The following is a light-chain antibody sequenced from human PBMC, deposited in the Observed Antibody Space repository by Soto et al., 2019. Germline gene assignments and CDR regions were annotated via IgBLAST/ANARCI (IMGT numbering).Light chain of an antibody. Sequence: DIQMTQSPSSLSASVGDRVTITCRASQIISNYLNWYQQKPGEAPKLLIYGASKLQGGVPSRFSGSGSGTDFTLTISSMQPEDFAAYYCQQSYDTPLTFGGGTKVEIK. V-gene: IGKV1-39*01. CDR2: GAS. CDR3: QQSYDTPLT. CDR1: QIISNY. J-gene: IGKJ4*01.